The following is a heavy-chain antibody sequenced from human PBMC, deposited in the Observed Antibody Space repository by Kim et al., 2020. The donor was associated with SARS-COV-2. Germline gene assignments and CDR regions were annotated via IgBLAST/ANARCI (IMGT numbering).Heavy chain of an antibody. CDR3: ARYGTAMYYDFWSGYSHDNGFDP. Sequence: SETLSLTCTVSGGSISSYYWSWIRQPPGKGLEWIGYIYYSGSTNYNPSLKSRVTISVDTSKNQFSLKLSSVTAADTAVYYCARYGTAMYYDFWSGYSHDNGFDPWGQGTLVTVSS. CDR2: IYYSGST. D-gene: IGHD3-3*01. J-gene: IGHJ5*02. V-gene: IGHV4-59*08. CDR1: GGSISSYY.